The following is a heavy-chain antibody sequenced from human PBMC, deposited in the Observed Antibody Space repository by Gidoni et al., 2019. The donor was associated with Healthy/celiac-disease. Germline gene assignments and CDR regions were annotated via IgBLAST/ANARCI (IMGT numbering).Heavy chain of an antibody. CDR1: GFSLSNARMG. Sequence: QVTLKESGPVLVKPTETLTLTCTVPGFSLSNARMGVSWIRQPPAKALEWLAHIFSNDEKSYSTSLKSRLTISKDTSKSQVVLTMTNMDPVDTATYYCARIEPYDYVWGSYRYVFDYWGQGTLVTVSS. V-gene: IGHV2-26*01. CDR2: IFSNDEK. D-gene: IGHD3-16*02. J-gene: IGHJ4*02. CDR3: ARIEPYDYVWGSYRYVFDY.